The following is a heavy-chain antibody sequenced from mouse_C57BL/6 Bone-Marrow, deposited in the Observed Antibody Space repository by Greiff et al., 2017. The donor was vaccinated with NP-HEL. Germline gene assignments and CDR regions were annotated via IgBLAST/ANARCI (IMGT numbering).Heavy chain of an antibody. V-gene: IGHV6-3*01. CDR1: GFTFSNYW. CDR3: TEDYKYDYAMDY. D-gene: IGHD2-4*01. CDR2: IRLKSDNYAT. J-gene: IGHJ4*01. Sequence: EVQGVESGGGLVQPGGSMKLSCVASGFTFSNYWMNWVRQSPEKGLEWVAQIRLKSDNYATHYAESVKGRFTISRDESKSSVYLQMNNVRAEDTGIYYCTEDYKYDYAMDYWGKGTSVTVSS.